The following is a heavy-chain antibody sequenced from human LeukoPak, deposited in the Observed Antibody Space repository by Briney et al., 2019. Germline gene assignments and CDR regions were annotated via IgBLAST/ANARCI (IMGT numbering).Heavy chain of an antibody. CDR3: ARGMISISQPLYFDY. Sequence: PGGSLRLSCARSGFTVSSDYMSWVRQAPGKGLGWVSVIYSGGKTYYPDSVKGRFTISRDNSKNTLFLQMNTLRAEDTAVYYCARGMISISQPLYFDYWGQGTLVTVSS. CDR1: GFTVSSDY. J-gene: IGHJ4*02. D-gene: IGHD3-9*01. V-gene: IGHV3-53*01. CDR2: IYSGGKT.